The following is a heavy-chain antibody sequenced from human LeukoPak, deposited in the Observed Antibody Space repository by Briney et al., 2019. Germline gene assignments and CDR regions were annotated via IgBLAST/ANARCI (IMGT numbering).Heavy chain of an antibody. CDR3: ARSSYSSSWYTQRFLSDYYMDV. V-gene: IGHV3-21*01. J-gene: IGHJ6*03. D-gene: IGHD6-13*01. CDR1: GFTFSSYS. CDR2: TSSSSSYI. Sequence: PGGSLRLSCAASGFTFSSYSMNWVRQAPGKGLEWVSSTSSSSSYIYYADSVKGRFTISRDNAKNSLYLQMNSLRAEDTAVYYCARSSYSSSWYTQRFLSDYYMDVWGKGTTVTVSS.